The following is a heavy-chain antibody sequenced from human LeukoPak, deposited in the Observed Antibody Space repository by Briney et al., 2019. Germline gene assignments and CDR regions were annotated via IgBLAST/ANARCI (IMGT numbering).Heavy chain of an antibody. CDR1: GGSISSSDYY. Sequence: SETLSLTCSVSGGSISSSDYYWGWVRQPPGKGLEWIGTMFYNGAAKSNPSLSSRVTMSIDTSKNQFSLKLRSVTAADTAVYYCAREARFALPVVGSGDYWGQGTLVTVSS. CDR2: MFYNGAA. J-gene: IGHJ4*02. D-gene: IGHD6-19*01. CDR3: AREARFALPVVGSGDY. V-gene: IGHV4-39*07.